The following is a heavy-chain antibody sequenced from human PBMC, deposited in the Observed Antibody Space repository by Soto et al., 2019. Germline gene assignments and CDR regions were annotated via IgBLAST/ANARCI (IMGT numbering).Heavy chain of an antibody. CDR2: ISYDSDTI. CDR3: ARLYFDYV. J-gene: IGHJ6*02. D-gene: IGHD3-3*01. Sequence: GGSLRLSCAGSGFTFGTYSMNWVRQAAGKGLEWIAYISYDSDTIQYADSVKGRFTISRDNAKNSLYLQMNSLRDEDTAVYHCARLYFDYVCGQGTTVTVCS. CDR1: GFTFGTYS. V-gene: IGHV3-48*02.